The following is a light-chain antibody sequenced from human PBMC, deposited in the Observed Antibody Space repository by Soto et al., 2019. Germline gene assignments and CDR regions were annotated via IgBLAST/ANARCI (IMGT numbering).Light chain of an antibody. CDR1: QSVSSY. CDR2: GAS. CDR3: QQYGSSWT. Sequence: ESVLTQSPGTLSLSPGERATLSCRASQSVSSYLAWYQQKAGQAPRLLIYGASTRAAGIPDRFSGSGSGTDFTLSISRLEPEDFAVYYCQQYGSSWTFGQGTKVDIK. V-gene: IGKV3-20*01. J-gene: IGKJ1*01.